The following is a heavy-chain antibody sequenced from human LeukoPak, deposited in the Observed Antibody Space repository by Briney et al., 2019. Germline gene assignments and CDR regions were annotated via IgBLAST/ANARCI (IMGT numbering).Heavy chain of an antibody. CDR2: IYYSGST. V-gene: IGHV4-59*01. D-gene: IGHD6-13*01. J-gene: IGHJ3*02. CDR3: ARQHQLRYGGAFDI. Sequence: SQTLSLTCTVSGGSISSYYWSCIRQPPGKGLEWIGYIYYSGSTNYNPSLKSRVTISVDTSKNQFSLKLSSVTAADTAVYYCARQHQLRYGGAFDIWGQGTMVTVSS. CDR1: GGSISSYY.